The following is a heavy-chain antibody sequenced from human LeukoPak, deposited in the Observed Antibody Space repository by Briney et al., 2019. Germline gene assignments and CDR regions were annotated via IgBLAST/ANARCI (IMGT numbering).Heavy chain of an antibody. CDR2: IGTRSNPI. J-gene: IGHJ4*02. CDR1: GFSLSDFY. V-gene: IGHV3-11*01. D-gene: IGHD1-26*01. Sequence: GGSLRLSCAASGFSLSDFYMSWIRQAPGMGLEWISYIGTRSNPIYYADSVKGRFTISRDDAKNSLYLQMNSLRDEDTAVYFCAREARGSGRDFDYWGQGILVTVSS. CDR3: AREARGSGRDFDY.